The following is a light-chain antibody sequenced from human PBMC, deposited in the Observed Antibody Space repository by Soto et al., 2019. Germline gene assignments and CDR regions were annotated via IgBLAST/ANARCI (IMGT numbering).Light chain of an antibody. CDR1: QSISSSY. J-gene: IGKJ1*01. Sequence: EIVLTQSRGTRSLSPGKRATLSCRASQSISSSYLARYQQRPGQAPRLLIYGASSRATGIPDRFSGSGSGTEFTLSICRLEPEDFAVYYCQQYGSSSWTFGQGTKVDIK. V-gene: IGKV3-20*01. CDR3: QQYGSSSWT. CDR2: GAS.